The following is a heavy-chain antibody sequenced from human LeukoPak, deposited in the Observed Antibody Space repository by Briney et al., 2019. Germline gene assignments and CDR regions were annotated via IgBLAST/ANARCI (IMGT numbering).Heavy chain of an antibody. Sequence: GGSLRLSCAASGFTFSSYAMSWVRQAPGKGLEWVSSISSSSSYIYYADSVKGRFTISRDNAKNSLYLQMNSLRAEDTAVYYCARVMIYYDSSGSFDYWGQGTLVTVSS. J-gene: IGHJ4*02. CDR2: ISSSSSYI. CDR3: ARVMIYYDSSGSFDY. D-gene: IGHD3-22*01. CDR1: GFTFSSYA. V-gene: IGHV3-21*01.